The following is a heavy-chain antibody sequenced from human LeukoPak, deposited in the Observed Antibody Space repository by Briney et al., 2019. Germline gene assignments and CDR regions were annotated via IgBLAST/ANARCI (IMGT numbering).Heavy chain of an antibody. D-gene: IGHD2/OR15-2a*01. CDR2: ISSNAIST. Sequence: PGGSLRLSSAASGFTFSDYYMSWIRQAPGKGLEWLSYISSNAISTHYADSVKGRFTISRDNAKNSLYLQMNSLRGEDTAVYYCARDFRDRSMPIDFWGQGTLVTVSS. CDR3: ARDFRDRSMPIDF. CDR1: GFTFSDYY. J-gene: IGHJ4*02. V-gene: IGHV3-11*01.